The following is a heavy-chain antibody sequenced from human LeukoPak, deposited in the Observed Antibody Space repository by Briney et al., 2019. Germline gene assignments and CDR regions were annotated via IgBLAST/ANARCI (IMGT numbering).Heavy chain of an antibody. V-gene: IGHV4-4*02. D-gene: IGHD5-18*01. Sequence: SGTLSLTCAVSGGSISSSNWWSWVRPPPGKGLEWIGEIYHSGSTNYNPSLKSRVTISVDKSKNQFSLKLSSVTAADTAVYYCARVCEDTAMVLYYFDYWGQGTLVTVSS. CDR1: GGSISSSNW. CDR2: IYHSGST. J-gene: IGHJ4*02. CDR3: ARVCEDTAMVLYYFDY.